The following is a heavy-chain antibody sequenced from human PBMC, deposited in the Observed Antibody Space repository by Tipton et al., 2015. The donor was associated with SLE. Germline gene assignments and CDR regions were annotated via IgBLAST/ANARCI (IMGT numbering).Heavy chain of an antibody. CDR1: GFTFSSYD. Sequence: SLRLSCAASGFTFSSYDMNWVRQAPGKGLEWVSYITSSSSSKYYADSVKGRFTISRDNAKNSLYLQMNSLRAEDTAVYYCAGDVVVGAAFRFYCTDVWGKGTTVTVS. CDR3: AGDVVVGAAFRFYCTDV. J-gene: IGHJ6*03. D-gene: IGHD1-26*01. V-gene: IGHV3-48*01. CDR2: ITSSSSSK.